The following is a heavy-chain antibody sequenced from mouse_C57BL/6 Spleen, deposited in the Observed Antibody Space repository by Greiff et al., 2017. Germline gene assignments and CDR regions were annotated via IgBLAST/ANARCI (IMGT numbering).Heavy chain of an antibody. V-gene: IGHV3-6*01. Sequence: ESGPGLVKPSQSLSLTCSVTGYSITSGYYWNWIRQFPGNKLEWMGYISYDGSNNYNPSLKNRISITRDPSKNPFFLKLNSLTTEDTATDYCARHYGNYDVWGTGTTVTVSS. CDR3: ARHYGNYDV. CDR1: GYSITSGYY. CDR2: ISYDGSN. D-gene: IGHD2-1*01. J-gene: IGHJ1*03.